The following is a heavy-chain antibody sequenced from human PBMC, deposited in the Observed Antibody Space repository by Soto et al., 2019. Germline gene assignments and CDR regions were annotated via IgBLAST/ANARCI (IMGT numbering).Heavy chain of an antibody. Sequence: PXESLKISCRGSGYTFTKYWIYWVRQTPGKGLEWMGRIDPSDSYTNFSPSFQGLVTISADKSISTVYLLWSSLKASDTATYFCARAFSSDYNYGSEHINFWGPGTLVTVSS. CDR2: IDPSDSYT. CDR1: GYTFTKYW. J-gene: IGHJ4*02. CDR3: ARAFSSDYNYGSEHINF. V-gene: IGHV5-10-1*01. D-gene: IGHD5-12*01.